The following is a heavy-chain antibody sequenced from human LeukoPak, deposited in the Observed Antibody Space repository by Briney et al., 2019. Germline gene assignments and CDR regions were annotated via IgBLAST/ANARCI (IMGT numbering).Heavy chain of an antibody. Sequence: ASVKVSCKASGYTFTSYAMHWVRQAPGQRLEWMGWINAGNGNTKYSQKFQGRVTMTTDTSTNTAYMELRSLRSDDTAVYYCARDDYASTSFDPWGQETLVTVSS. V-gene: IGHV1-3*01. CDR3: ARDDYASTSFDP. CDR2: INAGNGNT. D-gene: IGHD4/OR15-4a*01. CDR1: GYTFTSYA. J-gene: IGHJ5*02.